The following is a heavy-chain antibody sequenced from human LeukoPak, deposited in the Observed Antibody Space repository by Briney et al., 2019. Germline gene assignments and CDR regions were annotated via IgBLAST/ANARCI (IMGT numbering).Heavy chain of an antibody. V-gene: IGHV3-7*01. Sequence: GGSLRLSCAASKFTFSSYWMSWVRQAPGKGLEWVANIKQDGSVQFYMDSLKGRFSVSRDNAKNSLYLQMNGLRVEDTAVYYCTRLQIAVAGPNWFDPWGQGTLVTVTS. CDR2: IKQDGSVQ. CDR3: TRLQIAVAGPNWFDP. CDR1: KFTFSSYW. D-gene: IGHD6-19*01. J-gene: IGHJ5*02.